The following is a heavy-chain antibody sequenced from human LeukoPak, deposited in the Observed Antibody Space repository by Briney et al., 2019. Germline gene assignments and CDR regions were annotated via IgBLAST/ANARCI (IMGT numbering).Heavy chain of an antibody. Sequence: ASVKVSCKASGYTFTGYYMHWVRQAPGQGLEWMGWIHPNSGGTNYAQKFQGRVTMTRDTSISTAYMELSRLRSDDTAVYYCARDLVSLGYCSSTSCQYGMDVWGQGTTVTVSS. CDR1: GYTFTGYY. CDR2: IHPNSGGT. D-gene: IGHD2-2*01. V-gene: IGHV1-2*02. J-gene: IGHJ6*02. CDR3: ARDLVSLGYCSSTSCQYGMDV.